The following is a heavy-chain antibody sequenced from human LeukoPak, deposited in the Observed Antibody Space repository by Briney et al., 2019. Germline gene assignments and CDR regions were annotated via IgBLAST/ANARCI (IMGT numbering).Heavy chain of an antibody. CDR2: IYHSGST. Sequence: PGGSLRLSCAASGLTFSTVGMNWVRQAPGKGLEWIGSIYHSGSTYYNPSLKSRVTISVDTSKNQFSLKLSSVTAADTAVYDCARDLSSEMERGDFDYWGQGTLVTVSS. D-gene: IGHD5-24*01. CDR3: ARDLSSEMERGDFDY. J-gene: IGHJ4*02. V-gene: IGHV4-38-2*02. CDR1: GLTFSTVGM.